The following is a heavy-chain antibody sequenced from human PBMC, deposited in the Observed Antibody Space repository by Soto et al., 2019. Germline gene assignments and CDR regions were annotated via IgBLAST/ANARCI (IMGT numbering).Heavy chain of an antibody. J-gene: IGHJ4*02. CDR2: TDYSGNT. V-gene: IGHV4-59*08. D-gene: IGHD2-21*02. CDR3: ARAVGDHLYYLDD. Sequence: QVQLQESGPGLVRPSETLSLTCTVSSDSISSYYWIWIRQSPGKGLEWSGFTDYSGNTNYNPSLKSRVTVSGDTSKNRFSMRLSSVTAADTAVYYYARAVGDHLYYLDDWGEGTLVTVSS. CDR1: SDSISSYY.